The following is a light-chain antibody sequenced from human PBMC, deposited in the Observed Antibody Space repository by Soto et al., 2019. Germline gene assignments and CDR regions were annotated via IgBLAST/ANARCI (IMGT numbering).Light chain of an antibody. V-gene: IGKV3-20*01. J-gene: IGKJ1*01. CDR2: GAS. CDR1: QSVSGRY. Sequence: EIVLTQSPGTLSLSPGERATLSCRASQSVSGRYLAWYQQKPGQAPRPLIYGASSRASGIPDRFSGSGSGTDFTITISRLEPEDFAVYYCQKYGSTPWTFGQGTKVEIK. CDR3: QKYGSTPWT.